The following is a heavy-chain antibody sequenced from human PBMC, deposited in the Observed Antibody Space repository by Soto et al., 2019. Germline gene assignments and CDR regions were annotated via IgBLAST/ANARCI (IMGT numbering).Heavy chain of an antibody. D-gene: IGHD3-3*01. CDR2: TYYRSKWYN. CDR1: GDSVSSNSAA. Sequence: SETLSLTCAISGDSVSSNSAAWNWIRQSPSRGLEWLGRTYYRSKWYNDYAVSVKSRITINPDTSKNQFSLQLNSVTPEDTAVYYCARDLRGFWSGYSGYFDYWGQGTLVTVSS. V-gene: IGHV6-1*01. J-gene: IGHJ4*02. CDR3: ARDLRGFWSGYSGYFDY.